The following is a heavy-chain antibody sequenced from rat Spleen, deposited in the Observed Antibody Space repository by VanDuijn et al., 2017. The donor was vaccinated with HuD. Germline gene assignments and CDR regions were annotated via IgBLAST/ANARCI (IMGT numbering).Heavy chain of an antibody. CDR2: ITNASGGT. D-gene: IGHD1-10*01. CDR3: TRGGNYDFDY. V-gene: IGHV5-31*01. J-gene: IGHJ2*01. Sequence: EVQLVESGGGLLQPGRSLKLSCITSGFTFNYYWMTWIRQAPGKGLEWVASITNASGGTHYPDSVKGRFTISRDIAKSTLYLQMNSLRSEDTATYYCTRGGNYDFDYWGQGVVVTVSS. CDR1: GFTFNYYW.